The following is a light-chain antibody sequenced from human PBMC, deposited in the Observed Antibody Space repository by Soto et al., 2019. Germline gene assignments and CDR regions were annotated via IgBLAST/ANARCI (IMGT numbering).Light chain of an antibody. CDR2: WAS. CDR3: HQYYSIPLT. V-gene: IGKV4-1*01. Sequence: DIVMTQSPDSLSVSLGERATINCKASRRLLHNSNNENHLAWYQQKPGQPPKLLISWASTRESGVPDRFTGSGSETDFSLTISGLQAEDVAVYYCHQYYSIPLTFGGGTKVE. J-gene: IGKJ4*01. CDR1: RRLLHNSNNENH.